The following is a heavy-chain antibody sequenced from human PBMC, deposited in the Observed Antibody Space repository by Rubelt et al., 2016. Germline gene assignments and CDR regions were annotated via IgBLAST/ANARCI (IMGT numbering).Heavy chain of an antibody. J-gene: IGHJ4*02. CDR3: ARGAVDTAMLLDY. D-gene: IGHD5-18*01. V-gene: IGHV4-34*01. Sequence: QVQLQQWGAGLLKPSETLSLTCAVYGGSFSGYYWSWIRQPPGKGLEWIGEINHSGSTNYNPSLKSRVTISVDTSKNQFSLKLSSVTAADTAVYYCARGAVDTAMLLDYWGQGTLVTVSS. CDR1: GGSFSGYY. CDR2: INHSGST.